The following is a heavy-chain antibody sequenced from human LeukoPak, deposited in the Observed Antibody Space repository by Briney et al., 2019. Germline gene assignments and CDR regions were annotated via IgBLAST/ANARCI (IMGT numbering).Heavy chain of an antibody. V-gene: IGHV3-48*03. CDR1: GFTFSSYD. Sequence: GGSLRLSCAASGFTFSSYDMHWVRQAPGKGLEPVSYISGSGSSLSYADSVRGRFTISRDNAKNSLFLQMNSLRVEDTAIYYCVRDGRGYCGSTSCRPLDSWGRGTLVTVSS. CDR3: VRDGRGYCGSTSCRPLDS. D-gene: IGHD2-2*01. CDR2: ISGSGSSL. J-gene: IGHJ4*02.